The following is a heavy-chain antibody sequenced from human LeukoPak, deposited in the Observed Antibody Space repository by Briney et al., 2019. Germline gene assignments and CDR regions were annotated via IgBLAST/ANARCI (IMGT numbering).Heavy chain of an antibody. Sequence: HPGGSLRLSCAASGLTFSSNGMHWVRQAPGKGLEWVALIRYDESNKYYADSVKGRFTISRDNSKNTVYLQMNSLRAEDTAVYYCAISRGRWEILDYWGQGTLVTVSS. CDR1: GLTFSSNG. D-gene: IGHD3-10*01. CDR2: IRYDESNK. V-gene: IGHV3-30*02. CDR3: AISRGRWEILDY. J-gene: IGHJ4*02.